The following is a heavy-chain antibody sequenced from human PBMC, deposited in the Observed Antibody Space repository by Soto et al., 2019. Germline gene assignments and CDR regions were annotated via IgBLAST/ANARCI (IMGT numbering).Heavy chain of an antibody. Sequence: SETLSLTCTVSGGSISSYYWSWIRQPPGKGLEWIGYIYYSGSTNYNPSLKSRVTISVDTSKNQFSLKLSSVTAADTAVYYCARSSETYYYDSSGYPSLGYWGQGTLVTVSS. CDR3: ARSSETYYYDSSGYPSLGY. CDR2: IYYSGST. D-gene: IGHD3-22*01. V-gene: IGHV4-59*08. J-gene: IGHJ4*02. CDR1: GGSISSYY.